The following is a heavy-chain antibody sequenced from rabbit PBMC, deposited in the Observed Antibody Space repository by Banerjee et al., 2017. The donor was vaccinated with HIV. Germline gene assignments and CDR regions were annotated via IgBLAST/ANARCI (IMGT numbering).Heavy chain of an antibody. CDR3: VRGGGYYPYYFDL. Sequence: QLVESGGGLVQPGGSLTLSCKASGFDFSSYYMSWVRQAPGKGLEWIGIIYAGKGSTDYASWVNGRFTISSDNAQNTVDLQMNSLTAADTATYFCVRGGGYYPYYFDLRGPGTLVTVS. V-gene: IGHV1S7*01. CDR1: GFDFSSYY. CDR2: IYAGKGST. D-gene: IGHD1-1*01. J-gene: IGHJ4*01.